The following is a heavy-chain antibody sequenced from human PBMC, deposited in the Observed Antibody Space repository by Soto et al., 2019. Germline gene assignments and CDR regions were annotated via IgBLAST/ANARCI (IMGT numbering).Heavy chain of an antibody. V-gene: IGHV1-8*01. CDR1: GYTFSDYD. D-gene: IGHD3-16*01. J-gene: IGHJ5*02. CDR2: MNPYSGNT. Sequence: ASVKVSCKASGYTFSDYDINWVRQAAGQGLEWMGWMNPYSGNTGYAQKFQGRVIMTIDTSITTAYLELSSLTFEDTAIYYCARGRFRRTWFDPWGQGTLVTVS. CDR3: ARGRFRRTWFDP.